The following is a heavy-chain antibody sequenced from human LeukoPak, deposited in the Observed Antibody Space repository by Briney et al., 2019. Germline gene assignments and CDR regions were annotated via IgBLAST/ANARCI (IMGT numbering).Heavy chain of an antibody. CDR2: ISYDGSNK. V-gene: IGHV3-30*04. CDR1: GFTFSSYA. J-gene: IGHJ4*02. CDR3: ARASVAGDYFDY. D-gene: IGHD6-19*01. Sequence: GGSLRLSCAASGFTFSSYAMHWVRQAPGMGLEWVAVISYDGSNKYYADSVKGRFTISRDNSKNTLYLQMNSLRAEDTAVYYCARASVAGDYFDYWGQGTLVTVSS.